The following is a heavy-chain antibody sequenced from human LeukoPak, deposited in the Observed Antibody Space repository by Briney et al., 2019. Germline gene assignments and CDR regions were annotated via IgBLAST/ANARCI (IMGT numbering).Heavy chain of an antibody. V-gene: IGHV5-10-1*01. CDR1: GYSFTSYW. CDR3: AQYSPGDYYFDY. J-gene: IGHJ4*02. D-gene: IGHD5-12*01. CDR2: IDPSDSYT. Sequence: GESLKISCQGSGYSFTSYWISWLRHMPGKGLEWLGRIDPSDSYTNYSPSFRGLVTISADKSIGAAFLQWSSLKASDTAIYYCAQYSPGDYYFDYWGQGTLATVSS.